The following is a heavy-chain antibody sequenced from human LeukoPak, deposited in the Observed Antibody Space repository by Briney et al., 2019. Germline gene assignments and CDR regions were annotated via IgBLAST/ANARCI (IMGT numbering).Heavy chain of an antibody. CDR1: GYIFTDYY. V-gene: IGHV1-2*06. J-gene: IGHJ4*02. CDR3: ARGRDSSGSYYGDMAY. Sequence: ASVKVSCTASGYIFTDYYMHWVRQAPGQELGWMGRINPNNGGTNYAQKFQGTVTMTRDTSISTAYMELSRLRSDDTAVYYCARGRDSSGSYYGDMAYWGQGTLVTVSS. CDR2: INPNNGGT. D-gene: IGHD3-22*01.